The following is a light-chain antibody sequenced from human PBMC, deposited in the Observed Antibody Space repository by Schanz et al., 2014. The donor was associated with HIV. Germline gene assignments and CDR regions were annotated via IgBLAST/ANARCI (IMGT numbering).Light chain of an antibody. J-gene: IGKJ4*01. CDR2: GPS. Sequence: EIVMTQSPATLSVSPGERATLSCRASQSVSTNLAWYQQKPGQTPRLLIYGPSTRATGVPARFSGSGSGTDFTLTISSLQSEDFAVYYCQQYNNWPPLTFGGGTKVQIK. V-gene: IGKV3-15*01. CDR3: QQYNNWPPLT. CDR1: QSVSTN.